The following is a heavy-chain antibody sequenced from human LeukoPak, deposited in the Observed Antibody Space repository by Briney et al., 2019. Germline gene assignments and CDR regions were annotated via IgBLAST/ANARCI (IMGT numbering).Heavy chain of an antibody. Sequence: ASVKVSCNASGYTFTDYYIHWVRQAPGQGLEWMGIINPSGGSTRYAQKFQGRVTMTRDTSTSTVYMDLSSLRSEDTAIYYCTRDQGGNSNWFDPWGQGTLVTVSS. J-gene: IGHJ5*02. CDR2: INPSGGST. CDR3: TRDQGGNSNWFDP. D-gene: IGHD2/OR15-2a*01. V-gene: IGHV1-46*01. CDR1: GYTFTDYY.